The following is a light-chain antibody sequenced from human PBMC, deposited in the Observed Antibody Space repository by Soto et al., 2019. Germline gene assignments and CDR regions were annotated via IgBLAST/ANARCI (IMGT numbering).Light chain of an antibody. Sequence: DIQMTQSPSTLSASVGDRVTITCRASQSISSWLAWYQQKPGKAPKLLIYAASTLQSGVPSRFSGSGFGTDFTLTISSLQPEDFATYYCQQLNGYPITFGQGTRLEIK. J-gene: IGKJ5*01. CDR3: QQLNGYPIT. V-gene: IGKV1-5*01. CDR1: QSISSW. CDR2: AAS.